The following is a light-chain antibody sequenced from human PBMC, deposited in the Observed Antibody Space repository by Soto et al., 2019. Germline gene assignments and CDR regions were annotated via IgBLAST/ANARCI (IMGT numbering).Light chain of an antibody. J-gene: IGKJ2*01. CDR3: MQGTHWPPYT. V-gene: IGKV2-30*01. CDR2: KVS. Sequence: DVVMTQSPLSLPVTLGQPASISCRSSQSPAYSDGNTYLIWFQQRPGQSPRRLIYKVSNRDSGVPDRFSGSGSGTDFTLKISRVEAEDVGVYYCMQGTHWPPYTFGQGTKLEIK. CDR1: QSPAYSDGNTY.